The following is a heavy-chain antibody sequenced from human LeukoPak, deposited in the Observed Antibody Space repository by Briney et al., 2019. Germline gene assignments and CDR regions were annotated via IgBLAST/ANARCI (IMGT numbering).Heavy chain of an antibody. Sequence: SETLSLTCAVYGGSFSGYYWSWIRQPPGKGLEWIGEINHSGSTNYNPSLKSRVTISVDTSKNQFSLKLSSVTAPDTAVYYCARRGYSYGSYYGMDVWGQGTTVTVSS. D-gene: IGHD5-18*01. CDR3: ARRGYSYGSYYGMDV. J-gene: IGHJ6*02. CDR2: INHSGST. V-gene: IGHV4-34*01. CDR1: GGSFSGYY.